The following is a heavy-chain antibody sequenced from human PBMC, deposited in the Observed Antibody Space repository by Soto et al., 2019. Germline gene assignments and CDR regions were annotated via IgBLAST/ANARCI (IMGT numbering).Heavy chain of an antibody. CDR3: ARDSSGWYYYGMDV. CDR2: IYYSGST. CDR1: GGSISSYY. Sequence: ETLSLTCTVSGGSISSYYWSWIRQPPGKGLEWIGYIYYSGSTNYNPSLKSRVTISVDTSKNQFSLKLSSVTAADTAVYYCARDSSGWYYYGMDVWDQGTTVTVSS. V-gene: IGHV4-59*01. D-gene: IGHD6-19*01. J-gene: IGHJ6*02.